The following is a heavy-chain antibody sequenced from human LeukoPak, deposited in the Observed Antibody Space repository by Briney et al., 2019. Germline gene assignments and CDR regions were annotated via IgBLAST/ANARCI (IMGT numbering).Heavy chain of an antibody. D-gene: IGHD4-11*01. J-gene: IGHJ4*02. CDR2: IKSKTDGGTT. CDR3: TTPNSNYGFDY. V-gene: IGHV3-15*01. Sequence: PGGSLRLSCAASGFTFSSYAMSWVRQAPGKGLEWVGRIKSKTDGGTTDYAAPVKGKFIISRDDSKNMLYLQMNSLKTEDTAVYYCTTPNSNYGFDYWGQGTLVTVSS. CDR1: GFTFSSYA.